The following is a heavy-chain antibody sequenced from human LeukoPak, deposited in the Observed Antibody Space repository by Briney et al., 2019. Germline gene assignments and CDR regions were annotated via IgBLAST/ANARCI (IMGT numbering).Heavy chain of an antibody. CDR3: ATLGGSRSPLTGYYNY. CDR2: INPNSGGT. J-gene: IGHJ4*02. Sequence: ASVKVSCKASGYTFTGYYMHWVRQAPGQGLEWMGWINPNSGGTNYAQKFQGRVTMTRDTSTSTAYMELRSLRSDDTAVYYCATLGGSRSPLTGYYNYWGQGTLVTVSS. V-gene: IGHV1-2*02. D-gene: IGHD3-9*01. CDR1: GYTFTGYY.